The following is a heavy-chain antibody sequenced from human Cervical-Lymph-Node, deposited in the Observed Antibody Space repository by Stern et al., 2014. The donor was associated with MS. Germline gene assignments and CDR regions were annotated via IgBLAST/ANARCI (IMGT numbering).Heavy chain of an antibody. Sequence: VQLVESGGGLVQPGGSLRLSCAASGFAFSSYTMNWVRPAPGTGLEWVSYISSTSTSLDYADSVAGRFTISRDNAKSSLFLQMNPLRAEDTAVYYCASRGNIYGCVYWGRGTLVTVSS. CDR3: ASRGNIYGCVY. J-gene: IGHJ4*02. CDR1: GFAFSSYT. CDR2: ISSTSTSL. D-gene: IGHD5-18*01. V-gene: IGHV3-48*01.